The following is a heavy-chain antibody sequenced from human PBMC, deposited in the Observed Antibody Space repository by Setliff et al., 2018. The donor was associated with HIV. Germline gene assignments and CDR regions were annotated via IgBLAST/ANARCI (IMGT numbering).Heavy chain of an antibody. D-gene: IGHD3-10*01. V-gene: IGHV1-69*06. CDR3: ATLDYYGSATYNLALHY. J-gene: IGHJ4*02. CDR2: IIPIFGTA. Sequence: GASVKVSCKASGGAFSSYALSWVRQAPGQGLEWMGGIIPIFGTANYAQKLRGRVTITADTSTDTAYMELGSLRSEDTAIYYCATLDYYGSATYNLALHYWGQGTLVTVSS. CDR1: GGAFSSYA.